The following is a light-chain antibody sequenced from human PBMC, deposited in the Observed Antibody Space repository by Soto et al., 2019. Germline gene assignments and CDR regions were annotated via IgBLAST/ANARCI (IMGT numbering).Light chain of an antibody. CDR2: SDD. Sequence: QAVVTQPPSASGTPGQRVTISCSGSSSNIGSNTVHWYQRLPGAAPKVLIYSDDQRPSRVPDRFSGSKSGTSASLAISGLQSEDEADYYCAAWDDILGGPVFGGGTKLTVL. CDR3: AAWDDILGGPV. V-gene: IGLV1-44*01. CDR1: SSNIGSNT. J-gene: IGLJ3*02.